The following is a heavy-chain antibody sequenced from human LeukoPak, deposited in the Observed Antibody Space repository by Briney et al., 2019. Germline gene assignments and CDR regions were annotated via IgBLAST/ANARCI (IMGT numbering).Heavy chain of an antibody. CDR1: GFTFRTYA. Sequence: GGSLRLSCAASGFTFRTYAMHWVRQAPGKGLDWVAVISYDGSNKYYADSVKGRFTISRDNSENTLYLQMNSLRAEDTAVCYCARVRYSGYDFPPSAEYFHHWGQGTLVTVSS. J-gene: IGHJ1*01. CDR2: ISYDGSNK. V-gene: IGHV3-30*04. D-gene: IGHD5-12*01. CDR3: ARVRYSGYDFPPSAEYFHH.